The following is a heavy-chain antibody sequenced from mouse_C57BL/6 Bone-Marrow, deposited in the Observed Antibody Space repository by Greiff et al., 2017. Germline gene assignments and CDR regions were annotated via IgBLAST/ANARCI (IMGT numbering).Heavy chain of an antibody. CDR1: GYTFTSYW. J-gene: IGHJ2*01. V-gene: IGHV1-50*01. Sequence: QVQLQQPGAELVKPGASVKLSCKASGYTFTSYWMQWVKQRPGQGLEWIGEIDPSDSYTNYNQKFKGKATLTVDTSSSTAYMQLSSRTSEDSAVYYCARAYYFDYWGQGTTLTVSS. CDR2: IDPSDSYT. CDR3: ARAYYFDY.